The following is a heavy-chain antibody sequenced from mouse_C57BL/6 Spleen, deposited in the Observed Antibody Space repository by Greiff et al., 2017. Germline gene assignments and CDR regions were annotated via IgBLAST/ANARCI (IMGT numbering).Heavy chain of an antibody. Sequence: VQLQQSGPELVKPGASVKISCKASGYAFSSSWMNWVKQRPGKGLEWIGRIYPGDGDTNYNGKFKGKATLTADKSSSTAYMQLSSLTSEDYAVYYCARSFGNSLYYFDYWGQGTTLTVSS. V-gene: IGHV1-82*01. CDR1: GYAFSSSW. J-gene: IGHJ2*01. D-gene: IGHD2-1*01. CDR3: ARSFGNSLYYFDY. CDR2: IYPGDGDT.